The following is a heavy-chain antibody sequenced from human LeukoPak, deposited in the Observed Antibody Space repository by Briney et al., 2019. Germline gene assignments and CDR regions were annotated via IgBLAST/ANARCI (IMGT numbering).Heavy chain of an antibody. Sequence: PGGSLRLSCEASGFTFINYAMSWVRQAPWKGLEWVGRIKSKTDGGTTDYAAPVKGRFTISRDDSKNTLYLQMNSLKTEDTAVYYCAREGYYYGSGESYFDYWGQGALVTVSS. J-gene: IGHJ4*02. CDR1: GFTFINYA. CDR3: AREGYYYGSGESYFDY. D-gene: IGHD3-10*01. V-gene: IGHV3-15*01. CDR2: IKSKTDGGTT.